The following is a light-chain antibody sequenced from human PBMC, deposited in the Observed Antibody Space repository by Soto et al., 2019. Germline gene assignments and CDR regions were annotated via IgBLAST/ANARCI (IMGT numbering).Light chain of an antibody. CDR3: QQRSHWPST. Sequence: EIVLTQSPATLSLSPGIRATLSCRSSQSVSSSLACYQQKPGQAPRLLIYDASNRATGIPARFSGSGSGTDFTLTITSLEPEDFAVYSCQQRSHWPSTFGGGTKVEIK. CDR1: QSVSSS. J-gene: IGKJ4*01. CDR2: DAS. V-gene: IGKV3-11*01.